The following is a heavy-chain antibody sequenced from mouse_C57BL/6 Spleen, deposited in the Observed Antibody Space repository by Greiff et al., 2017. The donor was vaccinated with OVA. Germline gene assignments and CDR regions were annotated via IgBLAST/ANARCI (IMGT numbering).Heavy chain of an antibody. CDR1: GYTFTNYW. Sequence: QVHVKQSGAELVRPGTSVKMSCTASGYTFTNYWIGWAKQRPGHGLEWIGDIYPGGGYTNYNEKFKGKATLTADKSSSTAYMQFSSLTSEDSAIYYCARRGGSSPYFDYWGKGTTLTVSS. D-gene: IGHD1-1*01. J-gene: IGHJ2*01. V-gene: IGHV1-63*01. CDR2: IYPGGGYT. CDR3: ARRGGSSPYFDY.